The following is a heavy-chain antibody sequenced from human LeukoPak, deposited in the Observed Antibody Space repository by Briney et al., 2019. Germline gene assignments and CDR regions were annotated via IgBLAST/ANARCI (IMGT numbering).Heavy chain of an antibody. CDR2: VDPEDGET. V-gene: IGHV1-69-2*01. CDR3: ATAGGWELPFDY. D-gene: IGHD1-26*01. Sequence: GASVKVSCKVSGYTFTDYYMHWVQQAPGKGLEWMGLVDPEDGETIYAEKFQGRVTITADTSTDTAYMELSSLRSEDPAVYYCATAGGWELPFDYWGQGTLVTVSS. J-gene: IGHJ4*02. CDR1: GYTFTDYY.